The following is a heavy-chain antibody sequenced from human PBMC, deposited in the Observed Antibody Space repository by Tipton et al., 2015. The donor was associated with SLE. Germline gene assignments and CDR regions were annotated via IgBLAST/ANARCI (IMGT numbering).Heavy chain of an antibody. J-gene: IGHJ3*02. D-gene: IGHD1-26*01. CDR1: GGSISSSSYY. Sequence: TLSLTCTVSGGSISSSSYYWSWIRQPPGKGLEWIGEINHSGSTNYNPSLKSRVTISVDTSKNQFSLKLSSVTAADTAVYYCARSGGKGGLYRAFDIWGQGTMVTVSS. CDR2: INHSGST. V-gene: IGHV4-39*07. CDR3: ARSGGKGGLYRAFDI.